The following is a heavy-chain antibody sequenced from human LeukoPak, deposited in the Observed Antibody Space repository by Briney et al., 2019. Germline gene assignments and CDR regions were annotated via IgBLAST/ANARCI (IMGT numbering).Heavy chain of an antibody. V-gene: IGHV4-39*01. Sequence: SETLSLTCTVSGGSISSSSYYWGWIRQPPGKGLEWIGSIDYSGSTYYNPSLKSRVTKSVDTSKNQFSLKLSSVTAADTAVYYGARQGEDRAMEYYYYYGMDVWGQGTLVTVSS. D-gene: IGHD5-18*01. CDR3: ARQGEDRAMEYYYYYGMDV. CDR1: GGSISSSSYY. CDR2: IDYSGST. J-gene: IGHJ6*02.